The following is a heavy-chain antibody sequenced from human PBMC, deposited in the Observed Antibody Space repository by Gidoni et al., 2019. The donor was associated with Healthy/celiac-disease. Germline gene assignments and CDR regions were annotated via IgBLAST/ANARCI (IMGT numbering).Heavy chain of an antibody. CDR3: AREYSSRSADWFDP. CDR2: INPNSGGK. CDR1: GYTFTGYY. J-gene: IGHJ5*02. D-gene: IGHD6-13*01. V-gene: IGHV1-2*02. Sequence: QVQLVQSVADVKKPVASLKVSCKSSGYTFTGYYMHWVRQAPGQGLEWMGWINPNSGGKNYAQKFQGRVTMTRDTSISTAYMELSRLRSDDTAVYFCAREYSSRSADWFDPWGQGTLVTVSS.